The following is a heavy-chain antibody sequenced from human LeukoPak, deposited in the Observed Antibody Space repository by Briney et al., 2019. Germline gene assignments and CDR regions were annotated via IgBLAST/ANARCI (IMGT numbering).Heavy chain of an antibody. CDR2: IFYTGST. Sequence: SETLSLTCTVSGGSISSYYWSWIRQPPGKGLEWIGYIFYTGSTNYNPSLKSRVTISLDTSRNQFSLKLNSVTAADTAVYYCAKSNGYGLIDIWGQGTMVTVSS. J-gene: IGHJ3*02. D-gene: IGHD3-22*01. CDR3: AKSNGYGLIDI. CDR1: GGSISSYY. V-gene: IGHV4-59*12.